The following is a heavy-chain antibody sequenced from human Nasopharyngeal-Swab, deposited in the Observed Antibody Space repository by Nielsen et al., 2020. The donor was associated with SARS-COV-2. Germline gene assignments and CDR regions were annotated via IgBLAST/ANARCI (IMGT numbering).Heavy chain of an antibody. Sequence: SETLSLTCTVSGGSISSGSIRSYHWSWIRQPPGKGLEWIGYFSYTGITNYNPSLKSRVTISVDMSKNQFSLKLSSVAAADTAVYYCAREVVGGLVDSWGQGTLVTVSS. CDR2: FSYTGIT. CDR3: AREVVGGLVDS. D-gene: IGHD1-26*01. CDR1: GGSISSGSIRSYH. J-gene: IGHJ4*02. V-gene: IGHV4-61*01.